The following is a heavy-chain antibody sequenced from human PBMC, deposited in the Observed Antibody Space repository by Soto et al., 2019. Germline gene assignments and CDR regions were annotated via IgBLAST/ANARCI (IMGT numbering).Heavy chain of an antibody. CDR2: IIPVSGTA. Sequence: QVHLEQSGAEVKKPGSSVKVSCKFSGGTFSSYVIIWVRQAPGQGLEWMGGIIPVSGTANYAQKFHGRVTMSADAATNTSYMELSSVRFDDTAVYYCATVDRSVALVGWFDTWGQGTLVTVSS. CDR1: GGTFSSYV. CDR3: ATVDRSVALVGWFDT. V-gene: IGHV1-69*01. J-gene: IGHJ5*02. D-gene: IGHD2-8*02.